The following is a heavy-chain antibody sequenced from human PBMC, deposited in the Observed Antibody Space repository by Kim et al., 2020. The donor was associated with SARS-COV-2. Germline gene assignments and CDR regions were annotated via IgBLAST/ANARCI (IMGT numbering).Heavy chain of an antibody. D-gene: IGHD2-8*01. CDR3: AKNEMVYAIGTYGAFDI. J-gene: IGHJ3*02. Sequence: VKGRFTISRDNSKNTLYLQMNSLRAEDTAVYYCAKNEMVYAIGTYGAFDIWGQGTMVTVSS. V-gene: IGHV3-23*01.